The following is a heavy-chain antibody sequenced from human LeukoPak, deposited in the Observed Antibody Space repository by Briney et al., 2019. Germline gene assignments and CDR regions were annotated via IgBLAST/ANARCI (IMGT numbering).Heavy chain of an antibody. V-gene: IGHV4-34*01. CDR1: GFTFSSYW. CDR3: ARGMTTVTYFDY. J-gene: IGHJ4*02. D-gene: IGHD4-17*01. Sequence: GSLRLSCAASGFTFSSYWMSWVRQPPGKGLEWIGEINHSGSTNYNPSLKSRVTISVDTSKNQFSLKLSSVTAADTAVYYCARGMTTVTYFDYWGQGTLVTVSS. CDR2: INHSGST.